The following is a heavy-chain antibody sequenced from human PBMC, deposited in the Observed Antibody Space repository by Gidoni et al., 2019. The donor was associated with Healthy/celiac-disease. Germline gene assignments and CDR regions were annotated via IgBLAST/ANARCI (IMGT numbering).Heavy chain of an antibody. D-gene: IGHD6-6*01. CDR2: IYYSGST. Sequence: QVQLQESGPGLVKPSEPLSLTFTVSGGSVSSGSYYWSWIRQPPGKGLEWIGYIYYSGSTNYNPSLKSRVTISVDTSKNQFALKLSAVTAADTAVYYCARDSSSDPYVDYWGQGTLVTVSS. CDR1: GGSVSSGSYY. V-gene: IGHV4-61*01. CDR3: ARDSSSDPYVDY. J-gene: IGHJ4*02.